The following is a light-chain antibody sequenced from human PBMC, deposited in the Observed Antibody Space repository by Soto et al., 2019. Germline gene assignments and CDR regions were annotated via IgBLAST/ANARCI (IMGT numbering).Light chain of an antibody. Sequence: QSVLTQPPSVSAAPGQKVTISCSGSSSNIGDNYVFWYQQHPGTAPKLLIYDNDKRPSAIPHRFSGSKSGTSATLGITGLQTGDEDDYYCATGDRSLSFWVFGGGTKLTVL. CDR3: ATGDRSLSFWV. CDR1: SSNIGDNY. CDR2: DND. V-gene: IGLV1-51*01. J-gene: IGLJ3*02.